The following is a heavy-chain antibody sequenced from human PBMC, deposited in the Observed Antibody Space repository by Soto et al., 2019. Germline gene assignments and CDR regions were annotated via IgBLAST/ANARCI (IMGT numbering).Heavy chain of an antibody. CDR2: INHTGGT. J-gene: IGHJ4*02. CDR3: ARLHYYDSSGYLDY. V-gene: IGHV4-34*10. D-gene: IGHD3-22*01. CDR1: GGSVNGYY. Sequence: SETLSLTCAVYGGSVNGYYWNWIRQPPGKGLEWIGEINHTGGTHYNPSLKSRVTMSVDTSKNQFSLKLSSVTAADTAVYYCARLHYYDSSGYLDYWGQGTLVTVSS.